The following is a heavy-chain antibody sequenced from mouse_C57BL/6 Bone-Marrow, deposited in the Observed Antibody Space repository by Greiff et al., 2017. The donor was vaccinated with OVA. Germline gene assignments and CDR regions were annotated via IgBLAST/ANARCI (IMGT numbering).Heavy chain of an antibody. D-gene: IGHD6-2*01. CDR3: ARGHLSWFAY. J-gene: IGHJ3*01. CDR2: IHPNSGST. Sequence: QVQLKQPGAELVKPGASVKLSCKASGYTFTSYWMHWVKQRPGQGLEWIGMIHPNSGSTNYNEKFKSKATLTVDKSTSTAYMQLSSLTSEDSAVYYCARGHLSWFAYWGQGTLVTVSA. V-gene: IGHV1-64*01. CDR1: GYTFTSYW.